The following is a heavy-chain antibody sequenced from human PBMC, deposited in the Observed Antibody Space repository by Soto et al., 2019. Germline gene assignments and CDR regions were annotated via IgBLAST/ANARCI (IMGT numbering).Heavy chain of an antibody. Sequence: QVLLVQSGAEVRKPGASVKVSCKSSGYTFTTYGVAWVRQAPGQGLEWMGWISVHNGKTFDAQNVQDRVTMTTDTSTSTAYMELRSLSSNDTTVYFCPRERPLVDSPLDDAFDVCGHGTRVNVYS. V-gene: IGHV1-18*01. CDR2: ISVHNGKT. CDR1: GYTFTTYG. D-gene: IGHD2-15*01. CDR3: PRERPLVDSPLDDAFDV. J-gene: IGHJ3*01.